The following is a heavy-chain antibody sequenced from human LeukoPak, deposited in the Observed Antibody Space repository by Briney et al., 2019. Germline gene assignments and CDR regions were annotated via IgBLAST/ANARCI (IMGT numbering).Heavy chain of an antibody. CDR3: ARVSTARHYYFDY. J-gene: IGHJ4*02. V-gene: IGHV3-64*01. CDR2: ITSSGSST. CDR1: GFFFYSYA. D-gene: IGHD6-6*01. Sequence: GGSLRLSCAASGFFFYSYAMHWVRQAPGRGLEYVSAITSSGSSTFYANSVKGRFTISRDNAKNSLYLQMNSLRAEDTAVYYCARVSTARHYYFDYWGQGTLVTVSS.